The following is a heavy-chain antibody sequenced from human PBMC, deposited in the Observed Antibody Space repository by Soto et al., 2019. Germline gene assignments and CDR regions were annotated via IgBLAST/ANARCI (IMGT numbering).Heavy chain of an antibody. CDR2: IYYSGRT. CDR1: GGSISSGGYY. J-gene: IGHJ5*01. CDR3: ARDVPHNWFDS. D-gene: IGHD3-10*02. Sequence: SETLSLTCTVSGGSISSGGYYWSWIRQHPGKGLEWIGYIYYSGRTNYNPSLKSRVTISVDTSKNQFSLKLNSVTAADTAVYYCARDVPHNWFDSWGQGTLVTVSS. V-gene: IGHV4-31*03.